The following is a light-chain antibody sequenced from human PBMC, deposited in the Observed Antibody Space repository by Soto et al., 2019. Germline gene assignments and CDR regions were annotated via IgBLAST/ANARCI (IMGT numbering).Light chain of an antibody. J-gene: IGKJ3*01. CDR2: DAS. Sequence: EIVWTQSPITLSLGGLEIATLSCRASQSVSSYLAWYQQKPGQAPRLLIYDASNRATGIPAKFSGSGSGTDFTLTISSLEPEDFAVYYCQQRTNWPPFTFGPGTKVDIK. CDR1: QSVSSY. V-gene: IGKV3-11*01. CDR3: QQRTNWPPFT.